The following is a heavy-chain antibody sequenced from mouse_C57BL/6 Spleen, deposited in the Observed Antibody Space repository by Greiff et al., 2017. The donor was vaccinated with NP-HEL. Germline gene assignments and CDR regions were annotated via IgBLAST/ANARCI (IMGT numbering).Heavy chain of an antibody. CDR1: GYTFTSYW. CDR2: IHPNSGST. J-gene: IGHJ4*01. V-gene: IGHV1-64*01. Sequence: QVQLQQPGAELVKPGASVKLSCKASGYTFTSYWMHWVKQRPGQGLEWIGMIHPNSGSTNYNEKFKSKATLTVDKSSSTAYMQLSSLTSEDSAVYYCARRGVYYYCSSYEKGAMDYWGQGTSVTVSS. D-gene: IGHD1-1*01. CDR3: ARRGVYYYCSSYEKGAMDY.